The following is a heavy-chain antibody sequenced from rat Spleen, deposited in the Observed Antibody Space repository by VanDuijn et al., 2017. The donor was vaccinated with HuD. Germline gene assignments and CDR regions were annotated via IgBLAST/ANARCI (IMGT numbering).Heavy chain of an antibody. V-gene: IGHV5S13*01. CDR2: ISTGGGNT. Sequence: EVQLVESGGGLVQPGRSLKLSCAASGFTYSNYVMAWVRQAPTKGLEWVASISTGGGNTYYRDSVKGRFTISRDNAKNTLYLQMDSLRSEDTATYYCAKGPSMGMYFDYWGQGVMVTVSS. D-gene: IGHD1-7*01. CDR1: GFTYSNYV. CDR3: AKGPSMGMYFDY. J-gene: IGHJ2*01.